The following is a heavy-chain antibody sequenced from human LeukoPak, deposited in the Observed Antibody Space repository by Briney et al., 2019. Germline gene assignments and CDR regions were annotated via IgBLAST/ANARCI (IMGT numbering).Heavy chain of an antibody. Sequence: ASVKLSCKASGGTFSSYAISWVRQAPGQGLEWMGGTIPIFGTANYAQKFQGRVTITTDKSTSTAYLELSSLRSEDTAVYYCARDFGCSSTSCYGRFDYWGQGTLVTVSS. J-gene: IGHJ4*02. CDR3: ARDFGCSSTSCYGRFDY. CDR1: GGTFSSYA. D-gene: IGHD2-2*01. CDR2: TIPIFGTA. V-gene: IGHV1-69*05.